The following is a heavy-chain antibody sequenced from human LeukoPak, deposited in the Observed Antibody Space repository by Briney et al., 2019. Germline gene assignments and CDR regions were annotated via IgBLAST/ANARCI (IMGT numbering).Heavy chain of an antibody. CDR2: ISGSGGST. Sequence: GGSLRLSCAASGFTFSSYAMSWVRQAPGKGLEWVSAISGSGGSTYYADSVKGRFTISRDNSKSTLYLQMNSLRAEDTAVYYCAKDQFGFGELLSPLYYYMDVWGKGTTVTVSS. CDR1: GFTFSSYA. CDR3: AKDQFGFGELLSPLYYYMDV. J-gene: IGHJ6*03. D-gene: IGHD3-10*01. V-gene: IGHV3-23*01.